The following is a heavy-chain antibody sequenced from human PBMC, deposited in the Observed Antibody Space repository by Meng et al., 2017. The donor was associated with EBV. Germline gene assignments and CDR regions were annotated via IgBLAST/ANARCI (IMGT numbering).Heavy chain of an antibody. V-gene: IGHV3-23*04. CDR3: AKLRGTLSTDYFDY. CDR2: ISGSGGST. CDR1: GFTFSGYA. Sequence: ELLCVGSGGGCVHPGGSLRLSSAASGFTFSGYAMSWVRQAPGKGLEWVSAISGSGGSTYYADSVKGRFTISRDNSKNTLYLQMNSLRAEDTAVYYCAKLRGTLSTDYFDYWGQGTLVTVSS. D-gene: IGHD3-16*01. J-gene: IGHJ4*02.